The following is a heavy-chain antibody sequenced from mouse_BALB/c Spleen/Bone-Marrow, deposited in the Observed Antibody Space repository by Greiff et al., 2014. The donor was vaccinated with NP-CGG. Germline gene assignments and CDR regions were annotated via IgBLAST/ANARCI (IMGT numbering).Heavy chain of an antibody. Sequence: QVQLKESGSVLVRPGASVKLSCKASGYTFTSSWMHWAKQRPGQGLEWIGEIHPNSGNTNYNEKFKGKATLTVGTSSSTAYVDLSSLTSEDSAVYYCARGDKGDYFDYWGQGTTLTVSS. CDR2: IHPNSGNT. CDR1: GYTFTSSW. J-gene: IGHJ2*01. V-gene: IGHV1S130*01. CDR3: ARGDKGDYFDY.